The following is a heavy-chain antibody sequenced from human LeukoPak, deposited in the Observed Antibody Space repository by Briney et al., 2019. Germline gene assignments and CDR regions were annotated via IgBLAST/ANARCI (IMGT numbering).Heavy chain of an antibody. CDR2: INAGNGNT. V-gene: IGHV1-3*01. CDR1: GYTFTSYA. CDR3: ARDPCSGGSCYIHPFDY. D-gene: IGHD2-15*01. Sequence: ASVKVSCKASGYTFTSYAMHWERQAPGQRLEWMGWINAGNGNTKYSQKFQGRVTITRDTSASTAYMELSSLRSEDTAVYYCARDPCSGGSCYIHPFDYWGQGTLVTVSS. J-gene: IGHJ4*02.